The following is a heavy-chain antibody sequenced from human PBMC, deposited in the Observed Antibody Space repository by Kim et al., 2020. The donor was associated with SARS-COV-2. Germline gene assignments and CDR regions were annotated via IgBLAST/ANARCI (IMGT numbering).Heavy chain of an antibody. J-gene: IGHJ4*02. CDR1: GGSISSGDYY. CDR2: IHYSGST. CDR3: ASGETYYYGSAGSPFDH. Sequence: SETLSLTCTVSGGSISSGDYYWNWIRQHPGKGLEWIGYIHYSGSTYYTPSLKSRVTISVDTSKNQFSLKLSSVTAADTAVYYCASGETYYYGSAGSPFDHWGQGTLVTVSS. D-gene: IGHD3-22*01. V-gene: IGHV4-30-4*08.